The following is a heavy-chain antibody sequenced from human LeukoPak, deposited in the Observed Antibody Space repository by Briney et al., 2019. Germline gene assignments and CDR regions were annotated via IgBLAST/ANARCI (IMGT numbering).Heavy chain of an antibody. CDR3: ARVLSGSWDWFDP. CDR1: GFTFSRYW. D-gene: IGHD3-22*01. V-gene: IGHV3-74*01. J-gene: IGHJ5*02. CDR2: INPDGSTT. Sequence: GGSLRLSCAASGFTFSRYWIHWVRQAPGKGLEWVSRINPDGSTTTYADSVKGRFTISRDNAKNTVFLQMNSLRAEDTAMYYCARVLSGSWDWFDPWGQGTLVTISS.